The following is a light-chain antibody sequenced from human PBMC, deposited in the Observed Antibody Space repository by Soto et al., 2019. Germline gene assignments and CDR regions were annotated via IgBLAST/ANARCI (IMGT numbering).Light chain of an antibody. J-gene: IGLJ2*01. CDR3: SSLTDTYTLI. V-gene: IGLV2-11*01. CDR1: NRDIGIYNF. CDR2: DVT. Sequence: QSALTQPRSVSGSPGQSVSISCTGSNRDIGIYNFVSWYQQHPGEAPRLIINDVTKRPSGVPDRFSGSKSGNTASLTISGLQGDDEADYYCSSLTDTYTLIFGGGTKVTVL.